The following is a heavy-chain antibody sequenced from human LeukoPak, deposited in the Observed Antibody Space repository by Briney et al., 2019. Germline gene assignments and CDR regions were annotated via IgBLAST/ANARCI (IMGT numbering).Heavy chain of an antibody. CDR2: IYYSGST. CDR3: ARSRKGAIAVAGISTPYYYYYMDV. D-gene: IGHD6-19*01. J-gene: IGHJ6*03. V-gene: IGHV4-59*01. Sequence: PSETLSLTCTVSGGSISSYYWSWIRQPPGKGLEWIGYIYYSGSTNYNPSLKSRVTISVDTSKNQFSLKLSSVTAADTAVYYCARSRKGAIAVAGISTPYYYYYMDVRGKGTTVTVSS. CDR1: GGSISSYY.